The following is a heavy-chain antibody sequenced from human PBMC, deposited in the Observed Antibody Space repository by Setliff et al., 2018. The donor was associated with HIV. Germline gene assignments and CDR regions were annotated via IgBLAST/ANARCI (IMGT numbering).Heavy chain of an antibody. D-gene: IGHD3-16*01. Sequence: SETLSLTCTVSGDSTGSYYWSWIRQAPGKGLEWIGHIHYSGSTNYNPSLKSRVTMSVDTSKNQLSLEVSSVTATDTAVYYCARQNRGGRTVMTRGAFDSWGQGTRVTVSS. CDR1: GDSTGSYY. J-gene: IGHJ4*02. CDR2: IHYSGST. CDR3: ARQNRGGRTVMTRGAFDS. V-gene: IGHV4-59*08.